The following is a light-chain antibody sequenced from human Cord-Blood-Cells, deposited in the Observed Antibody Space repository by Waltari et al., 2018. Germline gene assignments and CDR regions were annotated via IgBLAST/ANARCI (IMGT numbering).Light chain of an antibody. CDR3: QQYGSSPPLT. CDR2: GAS. J-gene: IGKJ4*01. Sequence: EIVLTQSPGTLSLSPGERATLSCRARRSVSSSYLAWYQQKPGQAPRLLIYGASSRATGIPDRFSGSGSGTDFTLTISRLEPEDFAVYYCQQYGSSPPLTFGGGTKVEIK. V-gene: IGKV3-20*01. CDR1: RSVSSSY.